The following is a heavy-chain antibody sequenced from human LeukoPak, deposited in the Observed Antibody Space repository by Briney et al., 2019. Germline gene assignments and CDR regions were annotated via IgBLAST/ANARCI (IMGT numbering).Heavy chain of an antibody. Sequence: GGSLRLSCAASGFTFSSYSMNWVRQAPGKGLEWVSAISSSSDYIFYADSVQGRFTISRDNAVNSLFLQMNSLRAEDTAVYYCARLQGDYSFDYWGQGTLVTVSS. CDR1: GFTFSSYS. J-gene: IGHJ4*02. CDR3: ARLQGDYSFDY. CDR2: ISSSSDYI. D-gene: IGHD4-11*01. V-gene: IGHV3-21*01.